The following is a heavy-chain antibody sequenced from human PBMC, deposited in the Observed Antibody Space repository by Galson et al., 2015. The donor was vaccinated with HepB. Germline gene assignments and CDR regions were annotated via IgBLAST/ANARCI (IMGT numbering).Heavy chain of an antibody. CDR2: IYYSGTT. Sequence: TLSLTCAVSGGSISSGIYAGSWIRQHPGKGLEWIGSIYYSGTTYYTYYSPSRKSRVSLSVDTSKNQFSLKLSSVTAADTAMYYCALRGVGDESNDAFHIWGQGTMVTVSS. D-gene: IGHD2-21*01. J-gene: IGHJ3*02. V-gene: IGHV4-31*11. CDR1: GGSISSGIYA. CDR3: ALRGVGDESNDAFHI.